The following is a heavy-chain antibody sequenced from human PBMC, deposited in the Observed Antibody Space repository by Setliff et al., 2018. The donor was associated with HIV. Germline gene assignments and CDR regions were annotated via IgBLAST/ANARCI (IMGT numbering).Heavy chain of an antibody. Sequence: ASVKVSCKASGYSLTSYSINWVRQAPGQGLEWMGCINCNAGNPTYAHGFTGRFVFSVATPVSTAYLRIFNLKAEDTAVYYCTRDHTPPPNYDFWSGQLDLRNIFYYMDVWGTGSPVTVSS. V-gene: IGHV7-4-1*01. CDR1: GYSLTSYS. CDR3: TRDHTPPPNYDFWSGQLDLRNIFYYMDV. CDR2: INCNAGNP. J-gene: IGHJ6*03. D-gene: IGHD3-3*01.